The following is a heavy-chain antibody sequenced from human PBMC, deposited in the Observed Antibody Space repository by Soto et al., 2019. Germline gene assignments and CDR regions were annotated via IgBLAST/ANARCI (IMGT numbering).Heavy chain of an antibody. CDR1: GFTFSSYA. V-gene: IGHV3-30-3*01. CDR3: ARDPSQQLVPFPVEY. Sequence: GGSLRLSCAASGFTFSSYAMLWVLQAPGKGLEWVAVISYDGSNKYYADSVKGRFTISRDNSKNTLYLQMNSLRAEDTAVYYCARDPSQQLVPFPVEYWGQGTLVTVSS. CDR2: ISYDGSNK. J-gene: IGHJ4*02. D-gene: IGHD6-13*01.